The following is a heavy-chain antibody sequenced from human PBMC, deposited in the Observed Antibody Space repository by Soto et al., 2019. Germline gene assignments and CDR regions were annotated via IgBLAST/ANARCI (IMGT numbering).Heavy chain of an antibody. D-gene: IGHD2-15*01. CDR3: VREGYRSGNNWFDP. CDR1: GYTSTGYY. V-gene: IGHV1-2*04. CDR2: INPNSGGA. Sequence: GASVKVSCKASGYTSTGYYLHWVRQAPGQGLVWMGWINPNSGGANYVQKFQGWVTMTRDTSISTAYMELSRLTSDDTAVYYCVREGYRSGNNWFDPWGQGTLVTAPQ. J-gene: IGHJ5*02.